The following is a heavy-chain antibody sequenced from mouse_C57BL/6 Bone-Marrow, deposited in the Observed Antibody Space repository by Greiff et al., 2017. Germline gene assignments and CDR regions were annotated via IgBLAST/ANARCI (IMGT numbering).Heavy chain of an antibody. D-gene: IGHD2-5*01. V-gene: IGHV1-55*01. CDR3: ARPYYSNYWYCDV. Sequence: VQLQQPGAELVKPGASVKMSCKASGYTFTSYWITWVKQRPGQGLEWIGDIYPGSGSTNYNEKFKSKATLTVDKSSSTAYMQLSSLTSEDSAVYYCARPYYSNYWYCDVWGTGTTGTVSS. CDR2: IYPGSGST. J-gene: IGHJ1*03. CDR1: GYTFTSYW.